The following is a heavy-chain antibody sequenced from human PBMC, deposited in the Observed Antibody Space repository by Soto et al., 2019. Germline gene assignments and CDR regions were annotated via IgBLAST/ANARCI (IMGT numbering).Heavy chain of an antibody. CDR1: GFTFDDYA. D-gene: IGHD6-19*01. V-gene: IGHV3-9*01. J-gene: IGHJ4*02. Sequence: EVQLVESGGGLVQPGRSLRLSCAASGFTFDDYAMHWVRQAPGKGLEGVSGISWNSGSIGYADSVKGRFTISRDNAKNSLYLQMNSLRAEDTALYYCAKDIGGAVAGTGLAYWGQGTLVTVSS. CDR3: AKDIGGAVAGTGLAY. CDR2: ISWNSGSI.